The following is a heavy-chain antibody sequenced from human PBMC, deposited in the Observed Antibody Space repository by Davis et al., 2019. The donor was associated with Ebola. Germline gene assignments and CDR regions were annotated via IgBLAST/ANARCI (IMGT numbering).Heavy chain of an antibody. J-gene: IGHJ4*02. CDR3: AKAMYGVATVSDY. CDR2: INPNTGGT. D-gene: IGHD4-17*01. CDR1: GGTFSSYA. V-gene: IGHV1-2*02. Sequence: ASVKVSCKASGGTFSSYAISWVRQAPGQGLEWMGWINPNTGGTNYAQKFQDRVTMTRDTSISTVYIEVTRLRSDDTAVYYCAKAMYGVATVSDYWGQGTQVTVSS.